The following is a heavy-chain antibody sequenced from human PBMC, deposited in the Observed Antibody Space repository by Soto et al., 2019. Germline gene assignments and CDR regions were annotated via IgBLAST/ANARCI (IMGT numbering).Heavy chain of an antibody. CDR2: ISYDGNNQ. CDR1: GFTFSKYA. CDR3: ATYDSADNNF. D-gene: IGHD3-3*01. Sequence: QVYLVESGGGVVQPGRSLRLSCAASGFTFSKYAVQWVRQAPGKGLEWVALISYDGNNQFYADSVKGRFTISRDNSRNTLYLQMGSLRPEDTAIYYCATYDSADNNFWGQGTLVTVSS. V-gene: IGHV3-30-3*01. J-gene: IGHJ4*02.